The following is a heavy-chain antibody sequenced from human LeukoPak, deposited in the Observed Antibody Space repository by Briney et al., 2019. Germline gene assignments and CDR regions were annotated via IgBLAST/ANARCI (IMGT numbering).Heavy chain of an antibody. Sequence: GGSLRLSCAASGFTFSSYAMSWVRQAPGKGLEWVSVIYSGGSTYYADSVKGRYTISRDNSKNTLYLQMNSLRAEDTAVYYCARVNPYYGEHGWAFDIWGQGTMVTVSS. J-gene: IGHJ3*02. D-gene: IGHD4-17*01. CDR1: GFTFSSYA. CDR2: IYSGGST. CDR3: ARVNPYYGEHGWAFDI. V-gene: IGHV3-53*01.